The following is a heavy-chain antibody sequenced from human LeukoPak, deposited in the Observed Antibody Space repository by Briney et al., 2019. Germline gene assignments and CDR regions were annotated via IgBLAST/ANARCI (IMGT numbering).Heavy chain of an antibody. D-gene: IGHD5-12*01. CDR2: ISYDGSNK. J-gene: IGHJ4*02. V-gene: IGHV3-30*04. Sequence: GGSMRLARAASGFTFSSYAMHWVRQAPGKGLEWVAVISYDGSNKYYADSVKGRFTISRDNSKNTLYPQMNSLRAEDTAVYYCARDRFRVATTPFDYWGQGTLVTVSS. CDR1: GFTFSSYA. CDR3: ARDRFRVATTPFDY.